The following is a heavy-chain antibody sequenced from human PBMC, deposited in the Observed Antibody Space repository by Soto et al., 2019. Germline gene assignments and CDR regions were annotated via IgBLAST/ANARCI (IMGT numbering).Heavy chain of an antibody. CDR1: GGSISSGGYY. CDR2: IYYSGST. V-gene: IGHV4-31*03. D-gene: IGHD3-3*01. CDR3: ARGESYYDFWSGYYTGPWFDP. Sequence: SETLSLTCTVSGGSISSGGYYWSWIRQHPGKGLEWIGYIYYSGSTYYNPSLKSRVTISVDTSKNQFSLKLSSVTAADTAVYYCARGESYYDFWSGYYTGPWFDPWGQGTLVTVSS. J-gene: IGHJ5*02.